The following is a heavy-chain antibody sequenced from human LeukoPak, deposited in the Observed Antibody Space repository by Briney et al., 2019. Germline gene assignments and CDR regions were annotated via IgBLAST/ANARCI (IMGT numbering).Heavy chain of an antibody. CDR3: ARDVYDFWSGYTRFDP. CDR1: GFTFSSYA. V-gene: IGHV3-7*01. J-gene: IGHJ5*02. D-gene: IGHD3-3*01. CDR2: IKQDGSEK. Sequence: PGGSLRLSCAASGFTFSSYAMSWVRQAPGKGLEWVANIKQDGSEKYYVDSVKGRFTISRDNAKNSLYLQMNSLRAEDTAVYYCARDVYDFWSGYTRFDPWGQGTLVTVSS.